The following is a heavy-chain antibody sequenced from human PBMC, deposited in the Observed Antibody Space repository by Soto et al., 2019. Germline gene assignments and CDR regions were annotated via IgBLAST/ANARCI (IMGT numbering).Heavy chain of an antibody. D-gene: IGHD6-6*01. CDR1: GGSFSGYY. CDR2: INHSGST. Sequence: PSETLSLTCAVYGGSFSGYYWSWIRQPPGKGLEWIGEINHSGSTNYNPSLKSRVTISVDTSKNQFSLKLSSVTAADTAVYYCARGRGRSCSYEKVPESYSRQGTLDTGSS. V-gene: IGHV4-34*01. CDR3: ARGRGRSCSYEKVPESY. J-gene: IGHJ4*02.